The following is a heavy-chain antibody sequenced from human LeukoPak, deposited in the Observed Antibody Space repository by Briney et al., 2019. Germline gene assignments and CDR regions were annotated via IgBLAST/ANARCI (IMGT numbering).Heavy chain of an antibody. Sequence: SETLSLTCTVSGGSISSYYWSWIRQPPGKGLEWIGYIYYSGSTNYNPSLKSRVTISVDTSKNQFSLKLSSVTAADTAVYYCARDSRIGGFDYWGQGTLVTVSS. CDR3: ARDSRIGGFDY. J-gene: IGHJ4*02. D-gene: IGHD3-16*01. CDR1: GGSISSYY. CDR2: IYYSGST. V-gene: IGHV4-59*01.